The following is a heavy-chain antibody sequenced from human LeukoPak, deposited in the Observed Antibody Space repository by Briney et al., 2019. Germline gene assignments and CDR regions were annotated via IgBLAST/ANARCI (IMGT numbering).Heavy chain of an antibody. CDR1: GGSFSGYY. CDR3: ARRLAVAGVDAFDI. D-gene: IGHD6-19*01. J-gene: IGHJ3*02. V-gene: IGHV4-59*01. CDR2: IYYSGST. Sequence: SETLSLTCAVYGGSFSGYYWSWIRQPPGKGLEWIGYIYYSGSTNYNPSLKSRITISVDTSKNQFSLKLSSVTAADTAVYYCARRLAVAGVDAFDIWGQGTMVTVSS.